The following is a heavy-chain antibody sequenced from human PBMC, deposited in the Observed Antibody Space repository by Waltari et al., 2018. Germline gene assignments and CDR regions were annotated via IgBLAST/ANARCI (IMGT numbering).Heavy chain of an antibody. D-gene: IGHD5-18*01. CDR1: GGSISSSSYY. V-gene: IGHV4-39*01. CDR3: ARPRGGYSYGYKEHDAFDI. CDR2: IYYSGST. J-gene: IGHJ3*02. Sequence: QLQLQESGPGLVKPSETLSLTCTVSGGSISSSSYYWGWIRQPPGKGLEWIGSIYYSGSTYYNPSLKSRVTISVDTSKNQFSLKLSSVTAADTAVYYCARPRGGYSYGYKEHDAFDIWGQGTMVTVSS.